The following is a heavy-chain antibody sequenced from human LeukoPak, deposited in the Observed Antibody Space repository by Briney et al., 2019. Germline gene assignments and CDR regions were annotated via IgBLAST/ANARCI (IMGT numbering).Heavy chain of an antibody. J-gene: IGHJ1*01. CDR3: AKLPSYCGGDCRIYFQH. D-gene: IGHD2-21*02. Sequence: PGGSLRLSCAASGFTFSSYAMSWVRQAPGKGLEWVSAISGSGGSTYYADSVKGRFTISRDNSKNTLYLQMNSLRAEDTAVYYCAKLPSYCGGDCRIYFQHWGQGTLVTVSS. V-gene: IGHV3-23*01. CDR2: ISGSGGST. CDR1: GFTFSSYA.